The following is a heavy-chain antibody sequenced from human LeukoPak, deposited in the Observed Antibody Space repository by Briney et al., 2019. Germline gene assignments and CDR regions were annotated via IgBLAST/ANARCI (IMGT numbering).Heavy chain of an antibody. CDR2: ISRNGDYI. CDR3: ARDVGGDSTGFWYFDL. CDR1: GFGFGSYG. Sequence: GGSLRLSCAASGFGFGSYGMNWVRQAPGKWLEWVSSISRNGDYIDYAASLKGRFIISRDNANKSLSLEMNSLRVEDTALYFCARDVGGDSTGFWYFDLWGRGTLVTVSS. V-gene: IGHV3-21*01. J-gene: IGHJ2*01. D-gene: IGHD3-22*01.